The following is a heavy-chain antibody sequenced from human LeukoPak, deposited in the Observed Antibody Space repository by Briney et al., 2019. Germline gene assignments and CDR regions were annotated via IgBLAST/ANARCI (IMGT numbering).Heavy chain of an antibody. CDR3: ARDQEHSVSGGG. CDR1: GYTFTGYY. D-gene: IGHD6-6*01. CDR2: INPNSGGT. V-gene: IGHV1-2*02. Sequence: ASVKVSCKASGYTFTGYYMHWVRQAPGQGLEWMGWINPNSGGTNYAQKFQGRVTMTRDTSISTAYTELSRLRSDDTAVYYCARDQEHSVSGGGWGQGTLVTVSS. J-gene: IGHJ4*02.